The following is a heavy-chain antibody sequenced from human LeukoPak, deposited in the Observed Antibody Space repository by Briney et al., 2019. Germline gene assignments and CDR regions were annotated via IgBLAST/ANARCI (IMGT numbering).Heavy chain of an antibody. Sequence: SETLSLTCTISGGSVSSGSYYWSWIRQPPGKGLEWIGYIYYSGSTTYNPSLKSRVTISVDTSKNQFSLKLSSVTAADTAVYYCARGVSGWYWFDPWGQGTLVTVSS. V-gene: IGHV4-61*01. CDR1: GGSVSSGSYY. CDR3: ARGVSGWYWFDP. CDR2: IYYSGST. J-gene: IGHJ5*02. D-gene: IGHD6-19*01.